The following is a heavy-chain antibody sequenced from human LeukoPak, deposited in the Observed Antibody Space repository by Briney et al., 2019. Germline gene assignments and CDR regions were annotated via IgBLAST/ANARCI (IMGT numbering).Heavy chain of an antibody. CDR1: GFTFSDYY. J-gene: IGHJ4*02. Sequence: PGGSLRLSCAASGFTFSDYYMSWIRQAPGKGLEWVSYISSSGFTRYYADSVKGRFTMSRDNAKNSVHLQMNSLRAEDTAVYYCARDLKGVAHFFEYWGQGILVTVSS. D-gene: IGHD3-10*01. CDR2: ISSSGFTR. CDR3: ARDLKGVAHFFEY. V-gene: IGHV3-11*04.